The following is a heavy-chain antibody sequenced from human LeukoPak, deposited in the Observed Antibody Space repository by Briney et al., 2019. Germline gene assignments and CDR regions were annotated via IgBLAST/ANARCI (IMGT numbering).Heavy chain of an antibody. CDR1: GGSFSSHA. J-gene: IGHJ6*03. V-gene: IGHV1-69*05. CDR3: ARGLQYQLLKALGYYYMDV. CDR2: IIPISGTA. Sequence: SVKVSCKASGGSFSSHAIAWVRQAPGQGPDWMGGIIPISGTANYAQKFQGRVTITTDESTSTAYMELSSLTSDDTAVYYCARGLQYQLLKALGYYYMDVWGEGTTVTVSS. D-gene: IGHD2-2*01.